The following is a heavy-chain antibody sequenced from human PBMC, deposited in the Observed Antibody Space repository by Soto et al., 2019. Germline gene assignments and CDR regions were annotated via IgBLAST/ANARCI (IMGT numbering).Heavy chain of an antibody. Sequence: AASLRLCCEASGFPFNSYGMNWVRQAPGKGLEWVALISSDEINKYYADSVKGRFIISRDNSKKTVYLQMNSLRPEDTAVYSCAARIFDYWGQGNQVSGSS. V-gene: IGHV3-30*03. CDR3: AARIFDY. CDR2: ISSDEINK. J-gene: IGHJ4*02. CDR1: GFPFNSYG.